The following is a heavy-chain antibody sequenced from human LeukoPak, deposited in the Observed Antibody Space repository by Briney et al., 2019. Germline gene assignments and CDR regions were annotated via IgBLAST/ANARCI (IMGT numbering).Heavy chain of an antibody. CDR3: ARESGGSFAPPRFDY. CDR1: GGTFSSYA. CDR2: IIPIFGTA. Sequence: SVKVSCKASGGTFSSYAISWVRQAPGQGIEWMGRIIPIFGTANYAQKFQGRVTITTDESTSTAYMELSSLRSEDTAVYYCARESGGSFAPPRFDYWGQGTLVTVSS. V-gene: IGHV1-69*05. D-gene: IGHD2-15*01. J-gene: IGHJ4*02.